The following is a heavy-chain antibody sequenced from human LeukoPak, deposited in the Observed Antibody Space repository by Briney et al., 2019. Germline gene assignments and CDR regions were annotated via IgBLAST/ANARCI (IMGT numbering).Heavy chain of an antibody. CDR2: INHSGST. V-gene: IGHV4-38-2*02. CDR3: ARDRYYDILTGYFGVDAFDD. Sequence: SETLSLTCTVSGYSINSGYYWGWIRQPPGKGLEWIGSINHSGSTYYNPSLKSRVTISVDTSKNQFSLKLSPVTAADTAVYYCARDRYYDILTGYFGVDAFDDWGQGTMVTVSS. CDR1: GYSINSGYY. J-gene: IGHJ3*01. D-gene: IGHD3-9*01.